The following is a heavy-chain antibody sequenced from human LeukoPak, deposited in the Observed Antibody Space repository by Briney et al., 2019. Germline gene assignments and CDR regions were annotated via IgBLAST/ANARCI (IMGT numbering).Heavy chain of an antibody. CDR3: AKAALAVAGIVPVESELDY. Sequence: GGSLRLSCAASGFIFSSYAMSWGRLAPGKGLEWFSVISGSGGRTDYADSVKGRFTISRDNSKNTLYLQMNSLRAEDTAVYYCAKAALAVAGIVPVESELDYWGQGTLVTVSS. J-gene: IGHJ4*02. V-gene: IGHV3-23*01. CDR2: ISGSGGRT. CDR1: GFIFSSYA. D-gene: IGHD6-19*01.